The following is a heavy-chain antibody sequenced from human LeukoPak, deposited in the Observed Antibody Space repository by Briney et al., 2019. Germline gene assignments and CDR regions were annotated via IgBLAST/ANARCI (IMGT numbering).Heavy chain of an antibody. Sequence: ASVKVSCMASGYTFTGYYMHWVRQAPGQGLEWMGRINPNSGGTNYAQKFQGRVTMTRDTSISTAYMELSRLRSDDTAVYYCARDHGYSSGWYNYWGQGTLVTISS. J-gene: IGHJ4*02. CDR3: ARDHGYSSGWYNY. V-gene: IGHV1-2*06. D-gene: IGHD6-19*01. CDR1: GYTFTGYY. CDR2: INPNSGGT.